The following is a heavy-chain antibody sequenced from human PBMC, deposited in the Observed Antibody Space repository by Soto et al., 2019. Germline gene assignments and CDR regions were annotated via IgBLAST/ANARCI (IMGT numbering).Heavy chain of an antibody. CDR2: ISYDGSNK. D-gene: IGHD6-13*01. CDR3: VTDLAAAGTVWFDP. Sequence: PGGSLRLSCAASGFTFSSYGMHWVRQAPGKGLEWVAVISYDGSNKYYADSVKGRFTISRDNSKNTLYLQMNSLRAEDTAVYYCVTDLAAAGTVWFDPWGQGTLVTVSS. CDR1: GFTFSSYG. J-gene: IGHJ5*02. V-gene: IGHV3-30*19.